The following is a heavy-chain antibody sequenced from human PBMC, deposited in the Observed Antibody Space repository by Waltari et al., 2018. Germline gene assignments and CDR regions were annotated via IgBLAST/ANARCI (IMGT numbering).Heavy chain of an antibody. J-gene: IGHJ4*02. D-gene: IGHD2-21*01. CDR3: ARDRGYCGGDCYKNLDS. CDR2: KKKDGGEK. Sequence: EVQLVESGGGLVQPGGSLRLSCAAFGFTFSDYWMTWVRQAPGKGLWWVANKKKDGGEKYYVDSVKGRFTVSRDNAKNSLYLQMSSLRAEDTAVYYCARDRGYCGGDCYKNLDSWGQGTLVAVSS. CDR1: GFTFSDYW. V-gene: IGHV3-7*01.